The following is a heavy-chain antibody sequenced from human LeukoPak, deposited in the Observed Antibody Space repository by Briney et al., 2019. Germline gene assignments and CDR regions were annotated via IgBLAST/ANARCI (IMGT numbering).Heavy chain of an antibody. CDR1: GFTFSSYS. Sequence: GGSLRLTCAASGFTFSSYSMNWVRQAPGKGLEWVSSISSSSSYIYYADSVKGRFTISRDNAKNSLYLQMNSLRAEDTAVYYCARFVAAPYYFDYWGRGTLVTVSS. V-gene: IGHV3-21*01. CDR2: ISSSSSYI. J-gene: IGHJ4*02. D-gene: IGHD6-13*01. CDR3: ARFVAAPYYFDY.